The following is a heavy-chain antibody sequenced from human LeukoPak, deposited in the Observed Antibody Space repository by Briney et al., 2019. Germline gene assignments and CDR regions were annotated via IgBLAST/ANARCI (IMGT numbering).Heavy chain of an antibody. V-gene: IGHV3-20*04. CDR3: ARCSRSSTDCYSAFDI. CDR1: GFTFDDYG. J-gene: IGHJ3*02. D-gene: IGHD2-2*02. Sequence: GGSLRLSCEASGFTFDDYGMSWVRQSTGKGLEWVSAITNWNGGSAGYADSVRGRFTISRDNAKNSLYLQMNSLRAEDTALYYCARCSRSSTDCYSAFDIWGQGTMVTVSS. CDR2: ITNWNGGSA.